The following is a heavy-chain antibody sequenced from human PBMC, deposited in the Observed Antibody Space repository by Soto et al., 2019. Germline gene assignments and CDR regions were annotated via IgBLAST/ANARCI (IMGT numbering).Heavy chain of an antibody. D-gene: IGHD2-15*01. CDR1: GGSIRSNTYY. CDR3: ASGGGFSPFDS. J-gene: IGHJ4*02. Sequence: SETLSLTCTVSGGSIRSNTYYWGWIRQPPGKGLEWIGNFYYSGRTHYNPSLKSRVTISVDTSKNQFSLKLTSVTAADTAVYYCASGGGFSPFDSWGQGPLVTVSS. V-gene: IGHV4-39*07. CDR2: FYYSGRT.